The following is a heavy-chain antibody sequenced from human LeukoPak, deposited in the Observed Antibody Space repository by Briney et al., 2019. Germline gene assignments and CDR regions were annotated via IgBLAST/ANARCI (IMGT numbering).Heavy chain of an antibody. Sequence: GGSLRLSCAASGFTFSDYYMSWIRQAPGKGLEWVSYISSSGSTIYYADSVKGRFTISRDNAKNSLYLQMNSLRAEDTAVYYCARVRSGLLWFGELGSDAFDIWGQGTMVTVSS. J-gene: IGHJ3*02. V-gene: IGHV3-11*01. D-gene: IGHD3-10*01. CDR3: ARVRSGLLWFGELGSDAFDI. CDR2: ISSSGSTI. CDR1: GFTFSDYY.